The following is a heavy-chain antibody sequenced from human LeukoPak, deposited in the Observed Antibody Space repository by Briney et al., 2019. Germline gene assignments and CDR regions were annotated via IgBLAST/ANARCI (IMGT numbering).Heavy chain of an antibody. D-gene: IGHD1-26*01. V-gene: IGHV3-21*01. CDR3: ARDPYSGNYGTYYYYYMDV. Sequence: AGGSLRLSCADSGFTFSNYNMNWVRQAPGKAMEWVSSITSSGTYTFYADSVKGRFTISRDNAKNSLYLQMDSLGPEDTAVYYCARDPYSGNYGTYYYYYMDVWGKGTTVTTSS. CDR2: ITSSGTYT. J-gene: IGHJ6*03. CDR1: GFTFSNYN.